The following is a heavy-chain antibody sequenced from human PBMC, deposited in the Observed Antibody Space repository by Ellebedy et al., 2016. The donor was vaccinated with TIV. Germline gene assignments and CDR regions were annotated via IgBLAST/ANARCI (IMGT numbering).Heavy chain of an antibody. CDR1: GFTFSSYG. CDR3: AKDLCPRFGWEFDY. J-gene: IGHJ4*02. Sequence: GESLKISXAASGFTFSSYGMHWVRQAPGKGLEWVAVISYDGSNKYYADSVKGRFTISRDNSKNTLYLQMNSLRAEDTAVYYCAKDLCPRFGWEFDYWGQGTLVTVSS. V-gene: IGHV3-30*18. D-gene: IGHD1-26*01. CDR2: ISYDGSNK.